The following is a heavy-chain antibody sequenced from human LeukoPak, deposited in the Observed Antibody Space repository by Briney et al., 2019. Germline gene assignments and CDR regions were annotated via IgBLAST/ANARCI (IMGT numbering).Heavy chain of an antibody. J-gene: IGHJ6*02. D-gene: IGHD2-15*01. CDR1: GYTFTGYY. CDR2: INPNSGGT. CDR3: AREDNRITFYYYYGMDV. V-gene: IGHV1-2*02. Sequence: ASVKVSCKASGYTFTGYYMHWVRQAPGQGPEWMGWINPNSGGTNYAQKFQGRVTMTRDTSISTAYMELSRLRSDDTAVYYCAREDNRITFYYYYGMDVWGQGTTVTVSS.